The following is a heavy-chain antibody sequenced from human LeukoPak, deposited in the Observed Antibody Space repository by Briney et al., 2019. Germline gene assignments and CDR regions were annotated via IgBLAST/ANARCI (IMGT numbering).Heavy chain of an antibody. D-gene: IGHD6-19*01. V-gene: IGHV3-9*03. CDR2: ISWNGGSI. CDR1: GFTFDDYA. Sequence: PGGSLRLSCAASGFTFDDYAMHWVRQAPGKGLEWVSGISWNGGSIGYADSVEGRFTISRDNAKNSLYLQMNSLRAEDMALYYCAKGPIAVAGTYFDYWGQGTLVTVSS. CDR3: AKGPIAVAGTYFDY. J-gene: IGHJ4*02.